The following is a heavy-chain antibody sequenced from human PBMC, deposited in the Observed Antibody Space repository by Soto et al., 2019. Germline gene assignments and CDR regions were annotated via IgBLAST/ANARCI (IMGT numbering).Heavy chain of an antibody. Sequence: SLRLSCAASGFTFDDYAMHWVRQAPGKGLEWVSGISCNSGSIDYADSVKGRFTISRDNAKNSLYLQMNSLRAEDTAVYYCARENTAYYDFWSGYYNWFDPWGQGTLVTVSS. CDR1: GFTFDDYA. J-gene: IGHJ5*02. V-gene: IGHV3-9*01. D-gene: IGHD3-3*01. CDR2: ISCNSGSI. CDR3: ARENTAYYDFWSGYYNWFDP.